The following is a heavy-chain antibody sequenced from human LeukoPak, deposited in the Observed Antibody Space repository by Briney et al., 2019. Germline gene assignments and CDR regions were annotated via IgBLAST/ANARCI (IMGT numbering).Heavy chain of an antibody. J-gene: IGHJ4*02. V-gene: IGHV1-2*02. CDR3: ARVPVVYGYGPTDY. CDR2: INPNSGGT. CDR1: GYTFTGYY. Sequence: ASAKVSCKASGYTFTGYYMHWVRQAPGQGLEWMGWINPNSGGTNYAQKFQGRVTMTRDTSISTAYMELSRLRSDDTAVYYCARVPVVYGYGPTDYWGQGTLVTVSS. D-gene: IGHD5-18*01.